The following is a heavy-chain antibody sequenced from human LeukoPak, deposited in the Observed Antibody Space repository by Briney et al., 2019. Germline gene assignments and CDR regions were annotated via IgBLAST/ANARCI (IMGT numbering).Heavy chain of an antibody. Sequence: SGPTLVKPTQTLTLTCTFSGFSLNTSGVGAGWIRQPPGQAPEWLALIYWDDDKRYSPSLQSRLTITKDTSKNQEVLTMTNMDPVDTATYYCAHRPKFRGVINWFDPWGQGTLVTVSS. CDR2: IYWDDDK. J-gene: IGHJ5*02. V-gene: IGHV2-5*02. D-gene: IGHD3-10*01. CDR1: GFSLNTSGVG. CDR3: AHRPKFRGVINWFDP.